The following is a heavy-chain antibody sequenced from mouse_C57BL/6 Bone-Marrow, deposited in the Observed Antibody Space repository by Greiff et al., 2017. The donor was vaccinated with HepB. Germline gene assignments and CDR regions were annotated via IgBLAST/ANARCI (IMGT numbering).Heavy chain of an antibody. J-gene: IGHJ2*01. CDR1: GYTFTSYG. D-gene: IGHD2-12*01. Sequence: QVQLQQSGAELARPGASVKLSCKASGYTFTSYGISWVKQRTGQGLEWIGEIYPRSGNTYYIEKFKGKATLTADKSSSTAYMELRSLTSEDSAVYFCAIRSYYYYFDYWGQGTTLTVSS. CDR3: AIRSYYYYFDY. CDR2: IYPRSGNT. V-gene: IGHV1-81*01.